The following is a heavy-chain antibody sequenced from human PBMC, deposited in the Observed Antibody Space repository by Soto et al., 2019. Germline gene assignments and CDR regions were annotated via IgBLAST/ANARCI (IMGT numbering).Heavy chain of an antibody. Sequence: PGGSLRLSCAASGFTFSSHSMNWVRQAPGKGLEWVSSISSSSNYIYYADSVKGRFTISRDNAKNSLYLQMNSLRAEDTAVYYCARGDYDYFWGSYRYKGYYFDYWGQGTLVTVSS. D-gene: IGHD3-16*02. CDR1: GFTFSSHS. V-gene: IGHV3-21*01. CDR3: ARGDYDYFWGSYRYKGYYFDY. CDR2: ISSSSNYI. J-gene: IGHJ4*02.